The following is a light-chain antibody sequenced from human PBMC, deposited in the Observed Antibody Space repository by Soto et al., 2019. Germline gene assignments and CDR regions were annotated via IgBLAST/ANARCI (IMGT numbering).Light chain of an antibody. CDR2: SNN. Sequence: QSVLTQPPSASGTPGQRVTISCSGSSSNIGSYTVNWYQQLPGTAPKLLIYSNNQRPSGVPDRFSGSTSGTSVSLATSWLQSTVEADYYSASWDDSLFGVVFGGGTKVTVL. V-gene: IGLV1-44*01. J-gene: IGLJ2*01. CDR3: ASWDDSLFGVV. CDR1: SSNIGSYT.